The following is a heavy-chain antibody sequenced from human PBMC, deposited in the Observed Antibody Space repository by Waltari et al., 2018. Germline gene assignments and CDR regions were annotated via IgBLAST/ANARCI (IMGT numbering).Heavy chain of an antibody. J-gene: IGHJ3*02. CDR1: GGSMTSGADY. CDR2: MSAGGII. V-gene: IGHV4-61*02. CDR3: ARQDARLLGATGDAFDI. D-gene: IGHD1-26*01. Sequence: QVQLQESGPGLVKPSQTLSLTCTLSGGSMTSGADYWSWIRQPAGKELEWIGRMSAGGIIDYGPSLKGRATISVDTSKSQFSLTVNSVTAADTAVYYCARQDARLLGATGDAFDIWGQGTMVTVSS.